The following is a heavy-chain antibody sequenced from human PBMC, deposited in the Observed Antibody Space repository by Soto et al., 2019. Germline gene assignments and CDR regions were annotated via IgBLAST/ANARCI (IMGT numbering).Heavy chain of an antibody. CDR3: ARVVVVPAAMAGWFDP. CDR2: GST. Sequence: GSTYYNPSLKSRVTISVDTSKNQFSLKLSSVTVADTAVYYCARVVVVPAAMAGWFDPWGQGTLVTVSS. V-gene: IGHV4-31*02. D-gene: IGHD2-2*01. J-gene: IGHJ5*02.